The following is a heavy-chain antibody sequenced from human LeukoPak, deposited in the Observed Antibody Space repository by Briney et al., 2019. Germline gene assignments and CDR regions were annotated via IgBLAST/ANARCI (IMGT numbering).Heavy chain of an antibody. CDR3: ARHRRIAARPGGYFDY. CDR1: GGSISSGDYY. D-gene: IGHD6-6*01. CDR2: IYYSGST. Sequence: SETLSLTCTVSGGSISSGDYYWSWIRQPPGKGLEWIGYIYYSGSTYYNPSLKSRVTISVDTSKNQFSLKLSSVTAADTAVYYCARHRRIAARPGGYFDYWGQGTLVTVSS. V-gene: IGHV4-30-4*01. J-gene: IGHJ4*02.